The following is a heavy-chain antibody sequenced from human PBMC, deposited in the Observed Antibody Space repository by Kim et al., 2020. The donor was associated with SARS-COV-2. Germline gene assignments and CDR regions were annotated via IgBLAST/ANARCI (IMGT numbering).Heavy chain of an antibody. V-gene: IGHV4-4*07. J-gene: IGHJ4*02. CDR2: IYNTGST. D-gene: IGHD6-6*01. Sequence: SETLSLTCTVSGDSISNFYWSWIRQAAGKGLEWIGRIYNTGSTNYNPSLKSRVTMSVDTSKNQFSLKLSSVTAADTAVYYCASDKETAALDYFDYWGRGTLVTVSS. CDR3: ASDKETAALDYFDY. CDR1: GDSISNFY.